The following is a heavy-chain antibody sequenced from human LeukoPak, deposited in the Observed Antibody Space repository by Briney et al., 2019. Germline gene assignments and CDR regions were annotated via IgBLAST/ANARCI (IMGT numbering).Heavy chain of an antibody. CDR3: AKPISGGLAVTADWFHP. V-gene: IGHV3-23*01. J-gene: IGHJ5*01. D-gene: IGHD6-19*01. CDR2: INANSGTT. Sequence: GGSLRLSCTASGFAFSVYAMSWLRQPPGKGLEWVSTINANSGTTSYAASVRGRFTISRDNSKDTLYLQLNTLRADDTATYYCAKPISGGLAVTADWFHPWGQGTLVVVSS. CDR1: GFAFSVYA.